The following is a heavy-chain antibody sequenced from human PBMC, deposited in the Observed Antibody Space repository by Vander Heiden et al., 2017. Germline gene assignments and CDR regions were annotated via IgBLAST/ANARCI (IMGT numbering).Heavy chain of an antibody. Sequence: EVQLLESGGDLVLPGGSLGLSCVASGFTINRHAMGWVRQAPGKGLQWVSTINSGGGTYYADSVKGRLSISRDNSKNTMYLQLDSLRVDDTAVYYCATGLVVSSDDAFDLWGQGTMVTVSS. CDR3: ATGLVVSSDDAFDL. CDR2: INSGGGT. V-gene: IGHV3-23*05. J-gene: IGHJ3*01. CDR1: GFTINRHA. D-gene: IGHD3-22*01.